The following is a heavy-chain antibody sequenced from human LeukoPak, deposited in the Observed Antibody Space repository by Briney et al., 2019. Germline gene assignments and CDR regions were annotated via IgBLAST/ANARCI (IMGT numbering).Heavy chain of an antibody. D-gene: IGHD5-18*01. J-gene: IGHJ4*02. CDR3: ARALGYSYGYAVDY. CDR2: ISSSSGTI. V-gene: IGHV3-48*01. Sequence: GGSLRLSCAASGFIFSNYNMNWVRQTPGKGPEWLSYISSSSGTIYYADSVKGRFTISGDNAKNSLYLQMNSLRAEDTAVYYCARALGYSYGYAVDYWGQGTLVTVSS. CDR1: GFIFSNYN.